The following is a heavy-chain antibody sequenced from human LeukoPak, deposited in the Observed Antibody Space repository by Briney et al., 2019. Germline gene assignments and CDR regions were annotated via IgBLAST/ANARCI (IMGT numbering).Heavy chain of an antibody. CDR2: INPNSGGT. Sequence: ASVKVSCKASGYTFTGYYMHWVRQAPGQGLEWMGWINPNSGGTNYAQKFQGWVTMTRDTSISTAYMELSRLRSDDTAVYYCARGGVAGTGYFDYWGQGTLVTVSS. J-gene: IGHJ4*02. CDR3: ARGGVAGTGYFDY. D-gene: IGHD6-19*01. V-gene: IGHV1-2*04. CDR1: GYTFTGYY.